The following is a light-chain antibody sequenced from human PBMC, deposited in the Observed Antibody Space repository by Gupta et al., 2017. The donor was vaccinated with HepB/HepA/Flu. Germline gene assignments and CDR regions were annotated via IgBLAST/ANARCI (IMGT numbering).Light chain of an antibody. J-gene: IGKJ4*01. CDR1: QTISSL. CDR3: QQSHSMPLT. CDR2: SAS. Sequence: DIQMTQSPSSLSASVGDRVTITCRAGQTISSLLNWYQQKPGKAPNLLIYSASNLQSGVPSRFSGSGSATDFTLTINSLQPEDFATYYCQQSHSMPLTFGGGTKV. V-gene: IGKV1-39*01.